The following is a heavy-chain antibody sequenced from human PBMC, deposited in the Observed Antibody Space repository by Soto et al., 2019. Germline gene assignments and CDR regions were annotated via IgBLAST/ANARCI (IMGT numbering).Heavy chain of an antibody. CDR1: GGTFSSYT. CDR3: ARDGDYATYYYYGMDV. V-gene: IGHV1-69*08. Sequence: QVQLVQSGAEVKKPGSSVKVSCKASGGTFSSYTISWVRQAPGQGLEWMGRIIPILGIANYAQKFQGRVTITADKSTSTTYMELSSLRSEDTDVYYCARDGDYATYYYYGMDVWGQGTTVTVSS. J-gene: IGHJ6*02. D-gene: IGHD4-17*01. CDR2: IIPILGIA.